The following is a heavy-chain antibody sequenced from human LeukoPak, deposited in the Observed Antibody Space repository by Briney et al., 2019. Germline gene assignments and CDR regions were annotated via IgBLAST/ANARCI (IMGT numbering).Heavy chain of an antibody. CDR2: IRGSGGST. Sequence: AGGSLRLSCAASRFTFSSYAMSWVRQAPGKGLEWVSAIRGSGGSTYYADSVKGRFTISRDNSKNTLYLQMNSLRAEDTAVYYCAIRERGYSWYDAFDIWGQGTMVTVSS. D-gene: IGHD5-18*01. CDR3: AIRERGYSWYDAFDI. V-gene: IGHV3-23*01. J-gene: IGHJ3*02. CDR1: RFTFSSYA.